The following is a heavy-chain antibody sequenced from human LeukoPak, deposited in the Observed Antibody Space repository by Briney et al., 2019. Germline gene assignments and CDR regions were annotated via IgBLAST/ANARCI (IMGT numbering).Heavy chain of an antibody. Sequence: EGSLRLSCAASGFTFSSYWMAWVRQAPGKGLEWVANIKGDESARHQADSVKGRFTISRDNTRNSLYLQMTNLRGDDTAVYYCARDVVGSLDYWGQGTLVTVSS. V-gene: IGHV3-7*01. J-gene: IGHJ4*02. D-gene: IGHD1-26*01. CDR3: ARDVVGSLDY. CDR2: IKGDESAR. CDR1: GFTFSSYW.